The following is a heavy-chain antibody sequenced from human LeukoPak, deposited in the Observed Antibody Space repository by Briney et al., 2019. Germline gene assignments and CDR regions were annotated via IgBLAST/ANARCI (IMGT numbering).Heavy chain of an antibody. D-gene: IGHD3-10*01. V-gene: IGHV4-38-2*01. CDR2: IYHSGST. CDR3: AGGSHYGSGIDI. J-gene: IGHJ3*02. CDR1: GYSISSGYH. Sequence: SETLSLTCAVSGYSISSGYHWGWIRQPPGKGLEWIGSIYHSGSTYYNPSLKSRVTISVDTSKNQFSLKLSSVTAADTAVYYCAGGSHYGSGIDIWGQGTMVTVSS.